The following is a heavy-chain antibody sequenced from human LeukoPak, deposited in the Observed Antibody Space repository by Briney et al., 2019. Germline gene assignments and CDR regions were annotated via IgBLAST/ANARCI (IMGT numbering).Heavy chain of an antibody. J-gene: IGHJ5*02. CDR1: GFTFSSYA. V-gene: IGHV3-23*01. D-gene: IGHD3-10*01. Sequence: GGSPRLSCAASGFTFSSYAMSWVRQAPGKGLEWVSAISGSGGSTYYADSVKGRFTISRDNSKNTLYLQMNSLRAEDTAVYYCAKDGYYGSGSYYNYWFDPWGQGTLVTVSS. CDR2: ISGSGGST. CDR3: AKDGYYGSGSYYNYWFDP.